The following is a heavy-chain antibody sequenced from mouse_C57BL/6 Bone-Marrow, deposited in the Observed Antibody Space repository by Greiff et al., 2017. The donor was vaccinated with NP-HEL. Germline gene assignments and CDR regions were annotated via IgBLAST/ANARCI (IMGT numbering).Heavy chain of an antibody. Sequence: EVQLQQSGAELVRPGASVKLSCTASGFNIKDDYMHWVKQRPEQGLEWIGWIDPENGDTEYASKFQGKATITADTSSNTAYLQLSSLTSEDTAVYYCTTTNGNPYYFDYWGQGTTLTVSS. CDR2: IDPENGDT. CDR1: GFNIKDDY. CDR3: TTTNGNPYYFDY. J-gene: IGHJ2*01. D-gene: IGHD2-1*01. V-gene: IGHV14-4*01.